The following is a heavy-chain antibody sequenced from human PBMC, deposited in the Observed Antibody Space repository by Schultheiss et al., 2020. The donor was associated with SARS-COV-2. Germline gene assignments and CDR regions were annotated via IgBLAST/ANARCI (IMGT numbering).Heavy chain of an antibody. D-gene: IGHD3-16*01. Sequence: GGSLRLSCAASGFTFSSHAMHWVRQAPGKGLEWVAVISYDGSNKKYADSVKGRFTISRDNSKNSLYLQMNSLRDEDTAVYYCARDRISSYDYVWGSFYYYGMDVWGQGTTVTVSS. CDR3: ARDRISSYDYVWGSFYYYGMDV. CDR1: GFTFSSHA. CDR2: ISYDGSNK. J-gene: IGHJ6*02. V-gene: IGHV3-30-3*01.